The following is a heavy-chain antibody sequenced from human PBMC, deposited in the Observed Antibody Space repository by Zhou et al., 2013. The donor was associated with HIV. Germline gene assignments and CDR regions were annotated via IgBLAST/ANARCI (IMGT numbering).Heavy chain of an antibody. CDR2: IIPIFGTA. Sequence: QVQLVQSGAEVKKPGSSVKVSCKASGGTFSSYAISWVRQAPGQGLEWMGGIIPIFGTANYAQKFQGRVTITTDESTSTAYMELSSLRSEDTAVYYCARAISTTYYDFWSNDYWGQGTLVTVSS. J-gene: IGHJ4*02. CDR1: GGTFSSYA. V-gene: IGHV1-69*05. CDR3: ARAISTTYYDFWSNDY. D-gene: IGHD3-3*01.